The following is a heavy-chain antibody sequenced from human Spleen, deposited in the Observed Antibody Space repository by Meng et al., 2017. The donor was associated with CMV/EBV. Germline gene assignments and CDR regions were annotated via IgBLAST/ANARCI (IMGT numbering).Heavy chain of an antibody. J-gene: IGHJ6*02. CDR3: ASQEPTRGTYTYYGMDV. V-gene: IGHV1-69*05. D-gene: IGHD5-24*01. CDR1: GGTFSSYA. Sequence: SVKVSCKASGGTFSSYAISWVRQAPGQGLEWMGGIIPIFGTANYPQKFQGRVTITTDESTTTAYLEVSSLRFEDTAVYYCASQEPTRGTYTYYGMDVWGQGTTVTVSS. CDR2: IIPIFGTA.